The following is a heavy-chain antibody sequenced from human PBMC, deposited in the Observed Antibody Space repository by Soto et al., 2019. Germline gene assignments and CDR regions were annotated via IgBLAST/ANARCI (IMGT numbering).Heavy chain of an antibody. CDR3: AMPSTVGGALEI. Sequence: ASVKVSCKASGYTFTSYGISWVRQAPGQGLEWMGWISAYNGNTNYAQKLQGRVTMTTDTSTSTAYMELRSLRSDDTAVYYCAMPSTVGGALEILGQGTMVTVSS. D-gene: IGHD2-8*02. CDR1: GYTFTSYG. CDR2: ISAYNGNT. V-gene: IGHV1-18*01. J-gene: IGHJ3*02.